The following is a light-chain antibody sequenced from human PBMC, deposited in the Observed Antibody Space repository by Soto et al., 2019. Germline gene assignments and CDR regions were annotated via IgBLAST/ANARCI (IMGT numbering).Light chain of an antibody. V-gene: IGKV1-39*01. Sequence: DIQMTQSPSSLSASVGDRATISCRASQSVNSYLRWYQHRPGEAPKLLIYAASNLQSGVPSRFSGSGFGTDFNLNISSLQTQDFATYSCQQYYSGPPTFGRRTKVEIK. CDR3: QQYYSGPPT. J-gene: IGKJ1*01. CDR2: AAS. CDR1: QSVNSY.